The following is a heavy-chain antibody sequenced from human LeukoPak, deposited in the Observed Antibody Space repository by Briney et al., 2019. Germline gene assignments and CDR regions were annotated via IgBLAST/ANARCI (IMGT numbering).Heavy chain of an antibody. CDR3: ARGLTGTGNY. J-gene: IGHJ4*02. CDR2: INHSGST. V-gene: IGHV4-34*01. D-gene: IGHD1-20*01. Sequence: SETLSLTCAVYGGSFSGCYWSWIRQPPGKGLEWIGEINHSGSTNYNPSLKSRVTISVDTSKNQFSLKLSSVTAADTAVYYCARGLTGTGNYWGQGTLVTVSS. CDR1: GGSFSGCY.